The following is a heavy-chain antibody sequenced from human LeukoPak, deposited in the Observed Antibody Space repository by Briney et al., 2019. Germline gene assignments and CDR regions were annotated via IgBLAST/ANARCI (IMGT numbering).Heavy chain of an antibody. J-gene: IGHJ4*02. CDR3: ARAVAGTMDFDY. CDR1: GFTFSSYS. V-gene: IGHV3-21*01. CDR2: ISSSSSYI. Sequence: GGSLRLSCAASGFTFSSYSMNWVRQAPRKGLEWVSSISSSSSYIYYADSVRGRFTISRDNAKNSLYLQMNSLRAEDTAMYYCARAVAGTMDFDYWGQGTLVTVSS. D-gene: IGHD6-19*01.